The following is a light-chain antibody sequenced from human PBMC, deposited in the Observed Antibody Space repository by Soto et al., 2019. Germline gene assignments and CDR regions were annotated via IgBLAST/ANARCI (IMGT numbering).Light chain of an antibody. J-gene: IGKJ5*01. V-gene: IGKV3-15*01. CDR3: QQYNTWPPIT. Sequence: EIVLTQSPGTLSFSPGERATLSSRASQSVSSNLAWYQQKPGQAPRLLIYGASIRATGIPARFSGSGSWTEFTLTISSLQSEDFAVYYCQQYNTWPPITFGQGTRLEIK. CDR1: QSVSSN. CDR2: GAS.